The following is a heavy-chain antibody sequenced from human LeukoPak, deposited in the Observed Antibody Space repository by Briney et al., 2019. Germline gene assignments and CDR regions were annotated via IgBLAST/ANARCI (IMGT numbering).Heavy chain of an antibody. V-gene: IGHV3-7*01. CDR1: GFTFSSYA. CDR2: IKQDGSEK. Sequence: PGGSLRLSCAASGFTFSSYAMSWVRQAPGKGLEWVANIKQDGSEKYYVDSVKGRFTISRDNAKNSLYLQMNSLRAEDTAVYYCARDPATGTSDYWGQGTLVTVSS. J-gene: IGHJ4*02. D-gene: IGHD1-1*01. CDR3: ARDPATGTSDY.